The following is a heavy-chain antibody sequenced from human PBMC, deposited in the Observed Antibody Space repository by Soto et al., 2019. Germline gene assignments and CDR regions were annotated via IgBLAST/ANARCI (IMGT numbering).Heavy chain of an antibody. V-gene: IGHV1-69*13. CDR3: ATYDSSGFDY. J-gene: IGHJ4*02. D-gene: IGHD3-22*01. CDR2: IIPIFGTA. Sequence: ASVKFSCKASEGTFNSYAIAWVRQAPGQGLEWMGGIIPIFGTANYAQKFQGRVTITADESASTAYMELSSLRSEDTAVYYCATYDSSGFDYWGQGTLVTVS. CDR1: EGTFNSYA.